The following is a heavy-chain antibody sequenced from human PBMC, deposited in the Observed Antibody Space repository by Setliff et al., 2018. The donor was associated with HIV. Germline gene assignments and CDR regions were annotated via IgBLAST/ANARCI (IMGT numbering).Heavy chain of an antibody. V-gene: IGHV4-61*02. CDR1: GGSISSGTYY. D-gene: IGHD6-19*01. J-gene: IGHJ4*02. CDR3: ARGPQWLVQKGRVYYFDY. CDR2: IYTSGST. Sequence: LSLTCTVSGGSISSGTYYWSWIRQPAGKGLEWIGRIYTSGSTNYNPSLKTRVTLSVDTSKNQFSLRLSSVTAADTAVYYCARGPQWLVQKGRVYYFDYWGQGTLVTVSS.